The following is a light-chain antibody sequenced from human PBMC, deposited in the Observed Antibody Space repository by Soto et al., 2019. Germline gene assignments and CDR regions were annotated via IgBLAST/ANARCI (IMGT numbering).Light chain of an antibody. CDR2: GAS. Sequence: QLTQSPSSLSASVGDRVTITCRASQGIPSYFAWYQQKPGKAPKLLIYGASTLRSGVPSRFSGSGSGTDFTLTIRSLQPEDFATYYCQQLGNYPLTFGGGTKVEIK. CDR3: QQLGNYPLT. V-gene: IGKV1-9*01. CDR1: QGIPSY. J-gene: IGKJ4*01.